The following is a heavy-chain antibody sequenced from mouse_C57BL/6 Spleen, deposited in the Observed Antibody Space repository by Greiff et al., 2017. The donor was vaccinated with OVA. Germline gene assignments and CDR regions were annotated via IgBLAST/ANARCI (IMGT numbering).Heavy chain of an antibody. D-gene: IGHD2-2*01. CDR3: ARSMVRGGFAY. CDR1: GYTFTDYY. CDR2: IYPGSGNT. Sequence: VQLQQSGAELVRPGASVKLSCKASGYTFTDYYINWVKQRPGQGLEWIARIYPGSGNTYYNEKFKGKATLTAEKSSSTAYMQLSSLTSEDSAVYFCARSMVRGGFAYWGQGTLVTVSA. V-gene: IGHV1-76*01. J-gene: IGHJ3*01.